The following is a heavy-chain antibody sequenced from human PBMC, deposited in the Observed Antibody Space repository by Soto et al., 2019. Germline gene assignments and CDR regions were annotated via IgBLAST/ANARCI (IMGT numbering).Heavy chain of an antibody. CDR1: GFTFSNYA. CDR2: VSGSGAFT. J-gene: IGHJ4*02. Sequence: GSLRLSCAASGFTFSNYAMNWVRQAPGKGLEWVSAVSGSGAFTYFADSVKGRFTISRDNSKNTLYLQMNSLGADDTAVYYCAKDFRGYTRPLDDWGQGTQVTVSS. D-gene: IGHD5-12*01. V-gene: IGHV3-23*01. CDR3: AKDFRGYTRPLDD.